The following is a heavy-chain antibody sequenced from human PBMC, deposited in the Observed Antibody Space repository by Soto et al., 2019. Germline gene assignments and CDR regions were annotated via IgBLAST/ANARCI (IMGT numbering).Heavy chain of an antibody. Sequence: GGSLRLSCAASGFTFSSYAMSWVRQAPGKGLEWVSAISGSGGSTYYADSVKGRFTISRDNSKNPLYLQMNSLRAEDTAVYYCAKDLKIRQKLPYTWFDPWGQGTLVTVSS. CDR2: ISGSGGST. D-gene: IGHD6-13*01. J-gene: IGHJ5*02. CDR1: GFTFSSYA. CDR3: AKDLKIRQKLPYTWFDP. V-gene: IGHV3-23*01.